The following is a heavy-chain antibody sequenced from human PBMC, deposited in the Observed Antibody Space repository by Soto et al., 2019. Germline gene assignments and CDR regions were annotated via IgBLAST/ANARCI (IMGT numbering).Heavy chain of an antibody. V-gene: IGHV1-18*01. CDR3: ARDLGAKVVF. J-gene: IGHJ4*02. CDR2: VSGYNGNT. Sequence: QLVQSGAEVKKPGASVKVSCKASGYTFTSHGISWVRQAPGQGLEWMGWVSGYNGNTNYAQKFQGRVTMTTDTPTTTAYMGLRSLTSDDTAVYYCARDLGAKVVFWGQGTLVTVSS. D-gene: IGHD3-16*01. CDR1: GYTFTSHG.